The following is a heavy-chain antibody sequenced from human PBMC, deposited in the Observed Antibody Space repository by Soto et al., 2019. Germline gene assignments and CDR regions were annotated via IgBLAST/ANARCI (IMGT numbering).Heavy chain of an antibody. CDR1: RFTFSSYA. CDR3: AKDLRSGIAADV. D-gene: IGHD6-13*01. V-gene: IGHV3-23*01. Sequence: VGSLRLSFAASRFTFSSYAIIWVVPTPGKGLEWVSAISGSGGSTYYADSVKGRFTISRDNSKNTLYLQMNSLRAEDTAVYYCAKDLRSGIAADVWGQGTTVTVSS. J-gene: IGHJ6*02. CDR2: ISGSGGST.